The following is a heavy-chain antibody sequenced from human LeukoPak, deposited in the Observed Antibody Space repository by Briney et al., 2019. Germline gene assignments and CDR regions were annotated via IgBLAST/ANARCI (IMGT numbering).Heavy chain of an antibody. D-gene: IGHD6-13*01. CDR1: GGSFSGYY. J-gene: IGHJ4*02. Sequence: SETLSLTCAVYGGSFSGYYWSWIRQPPGKGLEWIGEINPSGSTNYNPSLKSRVTISVDTSKNQFSLKLSSVTAADTAVYYCASDSHSSSDYWGQGTLVTVSS. CDR2: INPSGST. CDR3: ASDSHSSSDY. V-gene: IGHV4-34*01.